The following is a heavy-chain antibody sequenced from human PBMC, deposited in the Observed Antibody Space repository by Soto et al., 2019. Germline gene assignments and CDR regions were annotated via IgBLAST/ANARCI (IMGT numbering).Heavy chain of an antibody. CDR1: GLSFSEYG. Sequence: QVQFVQSGGEVVEPGRSLTLSCAASGLSFSEYGRSWVRQAQGKWPERVAVNSCDGSDSYYADVVQGRFTIPRDNSKHILFLHLNRLRADDTSVYYCATRRGLQLSLSFFGSWGQGTLVTV. V-gene: IGHV3-30*03. D-gene: IGHD2-21*02. J-gene: IGHJ4*02. CDR2: NSCDGSDS. CDR3: ATRRGLQLSLSFFGS.